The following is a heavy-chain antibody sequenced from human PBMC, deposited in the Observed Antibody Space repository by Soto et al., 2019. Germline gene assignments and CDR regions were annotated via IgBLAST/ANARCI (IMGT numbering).Heavy chain of an antibody. J-gene: IGHJ2*01. D-gene: IGHD6-13*01. CDR1: GFTFTHYW. CDR2: INLDGSDT. V-gene: IGHV3-74*01. Sequence: EVQLVESGGDLVQPGGSLRLSCAASGFTFTHYWIHWVRQIPGKGLVWVSHINLDGSDTNYADSVEGRFTISRDNAKDTVYLQKTSLRAEDTAVYYCASLTTLATYLDLWGRGTLVTVSS. CDR3: ASLTTLATYLDL.